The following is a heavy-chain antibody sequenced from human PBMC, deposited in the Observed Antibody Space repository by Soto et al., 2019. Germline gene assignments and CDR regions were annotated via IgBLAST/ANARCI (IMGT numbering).Heavy chain of an antibody. V-gene: IGHV3-21*01. J-gene: IGHJ5*02. CDR2: ISSSSSYI. CDR3: ARGCRCTGGTCYSCWFDP. Sequence: GGSLRLSCAASGFTFSSYSMNWVRQAPGKGLEWVSSISSSSSYIYYADSVKGRFTISRDNAKNSLYLQMNSLRAEDTAVYYCARGCRCTGGTCYSCWFDPWGQGTLVTVSS. D-gene: IGHD2-15*01. CDR1: GFTFSSYS.